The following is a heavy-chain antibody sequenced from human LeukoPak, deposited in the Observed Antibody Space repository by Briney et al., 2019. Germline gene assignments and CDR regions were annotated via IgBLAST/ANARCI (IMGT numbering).Heavy chain of an antibody. D-gene: IGHD6-19*01. J-gene: IGHJ6*02. CDR1: GGSFSDYY. CDR3: VRGRGYSSGWGHYYYSLDV. Sequence: SETLSLTCAVYGGSFSDYYWTWIRQPPGEGLEWIGEVKHPGGTNYNPSLRGRVAISVDTSKNQFSLRLTSVTAADTSVFYCVRGRGYSSGWGHYYYSLDVWGQGTAVTVSS. V-gene: IGHV4-34*01. CDR2: VKHPGGT.